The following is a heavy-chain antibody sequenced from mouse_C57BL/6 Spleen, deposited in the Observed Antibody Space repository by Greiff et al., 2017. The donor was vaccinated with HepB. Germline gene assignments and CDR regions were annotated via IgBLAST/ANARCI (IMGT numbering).Heavy chain of an antibody. CDR2: IDPSDSYT. Sequence: VQLQQPGAELVKPGASVKVSCKASGYTFTSYWMQWVKQRPGQGLEWIGEIDPSDSYTNYNQKFKGKATLTVDTSSSTAYMQLSSLTSEDSAVYYCVSIRRDFDYWGQGTTLTVSS. V-gene: IGHV1-50*01. D-gene: IGHD2-3*01. CDR3: VSIRRDFDY. J-gene: IGHJ2*01. CDR1: GYTFTSYW.